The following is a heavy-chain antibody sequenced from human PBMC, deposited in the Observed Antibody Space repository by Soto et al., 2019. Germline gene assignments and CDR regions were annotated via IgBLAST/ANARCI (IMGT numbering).Heavy chain of an antibody. CDR2: ISGSGGDT. V-gene: IGHV3-23*01. Sequence: GSLRLSCAASRFTFSSYVMSWVRQAPGKGLEWVSAISGSGGDTYYADSVRGRFTISRDNSKNTLFLQMNSLRAEDTAVYYCAKRRGEGYFDYWGQGTLVTVYS. D-gene: IGHD3-16*01. CDR1: RFTFSSYV. J-gene: IGHJ4*02. CDR3: AKRRGEGYFDY.